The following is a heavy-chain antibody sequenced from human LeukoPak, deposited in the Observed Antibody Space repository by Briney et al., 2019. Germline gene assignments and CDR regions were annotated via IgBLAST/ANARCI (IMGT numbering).Heavy chain of an antibody. Sequence: PSETLSLTCSVSGGSISSGGYYWSWIRQHPGKGLEWIGYIYYSGSTYYNPSLKSRVTISADTSKNQFSLKLISVTTADTAVYYCARARSAAGNFDYWGQGTLVTVSS. CDR1: GGSISSGGYY. CDR2: IYYSGST. CDR3: ARARSAAGNFDY. D-gene: IGHD6-13*01. V-gene: IGHV4-31*03. J-gene: IGHJ4*02.